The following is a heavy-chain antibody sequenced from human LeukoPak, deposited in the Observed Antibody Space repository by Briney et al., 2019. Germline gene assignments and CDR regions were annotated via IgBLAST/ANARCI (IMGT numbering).Heavy chain of an antibody. CDR3: GRDRNVLLYFVWLPRDAFDI. CDR2: INPSGGST. J-gene: IGHJ3*02. V-gene: IGHV1-46*01. Sequence: ASVKVSCKASGYTFTSYYMHWVRQAPGQGLEWMGIINPSGGSTSYAQKFQGRVTMTRDTSTSTVYMELSSLRSEDTAVYYCGRDRNVLLYFVWLPRDAFDIWGQGKMVTVSS. CDR1: GYTFTSYY. D-gene: IGHD3-9*01.